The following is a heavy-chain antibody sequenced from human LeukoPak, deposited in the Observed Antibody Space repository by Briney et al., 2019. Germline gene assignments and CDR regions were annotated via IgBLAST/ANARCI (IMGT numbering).Heavy chain of an antibody. CDR1: GNTFTGYY. CDR2: INPNSGDT. V-gene: IGHV1-2*02. D-gene: IGHD4/OR15-4a*01. CDR3: ARGAAVLTHFDY. J-gene: IGHJ4*02. Sequence: ASVKVSCKASGNTFTGYYIHWVRQAPGQGLEWMGWINPNSGDTNYAQKFQGRVTMTRDTSISTAYMEVSRLRSDDTAVYYCARGAAVLTHFDYWGQGTLVTVSS.